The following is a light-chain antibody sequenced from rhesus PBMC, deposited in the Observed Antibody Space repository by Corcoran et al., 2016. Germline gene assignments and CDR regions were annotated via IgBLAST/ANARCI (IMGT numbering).Light chain of an antibody. V-gene: IGKV2-91*01. CDR1: QSLLHSNGNTY. Sequence: DIVMTQTPLSLPVTPGEPASIFCRSSQSLLHSNGNTYLYWYLQKPGQSPQLLIYLVSTRASGVPYRFGGSGSGTDFTLKISRVEAEDLGVYYCMQVRQLPWTFGQGTKVEIK. CDR2: LVS. CDR3: MQVRQLPWT. J-gene: IGKJ1*01.